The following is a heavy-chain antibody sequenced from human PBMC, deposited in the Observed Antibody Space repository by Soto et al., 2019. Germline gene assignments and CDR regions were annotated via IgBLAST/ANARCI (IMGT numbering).Heavy chain of an antibody. CDR3: ARDTIYYNSTDYSFDY. D-gene: IGHD3-22*01. J-gene: IGHJ4*02. V-gene: IGHV3-7*05. CDR2: IKQDGTNK. Sequence: PGGSLRLSCAASGFTFSIYWMSWVCQAQGKGLEWVANIKQDGTNKQYGDSVRGRFTISRDNSQNTLYLQMSSLRSEDTAVYYCARDTIYYNSTDYSFDYWGQGTLVTVSS. CDR1: GFTFSIYW.